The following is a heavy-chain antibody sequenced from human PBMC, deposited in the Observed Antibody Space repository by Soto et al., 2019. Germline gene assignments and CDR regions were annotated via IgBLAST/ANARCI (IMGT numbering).Heavy chain of an antibody. V-gene: IGHV1-2*02. Sequence: ASVKVSGKASGYTFTYYYIHWVRLAPGQGLEWMGWINPKNGGTSHAQRFQGRVTMTRDTSTSTVYMELNRLTSDDRAIYYCARRDSSGSFAHWGQGTQVTVSS. J-gene: IGHJ4*02. D-gene: IGHD3-22*01. CDR3: ARRDSSGSFAH. CDR2: INPKNGGT. CDR1: GYTFTYYY.